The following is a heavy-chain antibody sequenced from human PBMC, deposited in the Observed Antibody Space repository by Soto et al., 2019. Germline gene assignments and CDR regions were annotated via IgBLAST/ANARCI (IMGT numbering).Heavy chain of an antibody. CDR1: GYRFTSYG. V-gene: IGHV1-18*01. D-gene: IGHD3-16*01. J-gene: IGHJ6*02. CDR2: INAYNGNT. CDR3: AMVEVYVTPSPQDV. Sequence: QVQLVQSGAEVKNPGASVKVSCKASGYRFTSYGIGWVRQAPGQGLEWMGWINAYNGNTHYAQNLKGRVTLTTDTSTSTAYMELRSLRSNDTAVYYCAMVEVYVTPSPQDVWGQGTTVTVSS.